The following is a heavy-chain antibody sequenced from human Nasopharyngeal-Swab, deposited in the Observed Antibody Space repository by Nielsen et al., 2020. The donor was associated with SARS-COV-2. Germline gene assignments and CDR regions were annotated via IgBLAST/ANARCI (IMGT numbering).Heavy chain of an antibody. CDR2: MNPNRGNT. Sequence: GSVQVSCKASGYTFTIYYINFFLPSPSNSPPPLGWMNPNRGNTGYAQKFQGRVTMTRNPSISTAYMKLSSLRSEDTAVYYCARLSNYDFWSGYYAYMDVWGKGTTVTVSS. D-gene: IGHD3-3*01. V-gene: IGHV1-8*01. J-gene: IGHJ6*03. CDR1: GYTFTIYY. CDR3: ARLSNYDFWSGYYAYMDV.